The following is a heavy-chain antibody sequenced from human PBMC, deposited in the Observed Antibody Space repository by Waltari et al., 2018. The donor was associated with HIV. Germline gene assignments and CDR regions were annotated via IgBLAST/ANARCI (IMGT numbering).Heavy chain of an antibody. Sequence: QVQLVQSGAEVAKPGASVRLSCKTSGYTFGDYAMHWVRQAPGQGLEWMGWINCGKGNTRYSETSQGRFTITRDASAATAYLEVTNLRSEDTALYYCAREPIISVANNAFDVWGLGSMVTVSS. CDR1: GYTFGDYA. CDR3: AREPIISVANNAFDV. J-gene: IGHJ3*01. CDR2: INCGKGNT. V-gene: IGHV1-3*01. D-gene: IGHD6-19*01.